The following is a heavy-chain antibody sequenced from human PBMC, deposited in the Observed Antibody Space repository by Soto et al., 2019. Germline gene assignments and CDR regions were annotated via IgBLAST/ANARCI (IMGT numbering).Heavy chain of an antibody. J-gene: IGHJ4*02. CDR3: AKGGTTTNIILDS. V-gene: IGHV3-23*01. CDR1: GFTSSNYS. Sequence: EVELLESWGGLVQPGGSRRLSCAASGFTSSNYSMSWVRESPGTWLEGLSSIRGSGESTYYADSVKGRVTISRDNDKNTLYLQINSLTAGDTAVYDCAKGGTTTNIILDSWGPGTPVTVSA. D-gene: IGHD1-1*01. CDR2: IRGSGEST.